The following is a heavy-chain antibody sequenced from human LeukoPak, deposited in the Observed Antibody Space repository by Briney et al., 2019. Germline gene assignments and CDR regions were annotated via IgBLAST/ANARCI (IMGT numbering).Heavy chain of an antibody. Sequence: PSETLSLTCTVSGGSISSYYWSWIRQPPGKGLEWIGYIYYSGSTNYNPSLKSRVTISVDTSKNQFSLKLSSVTAADTAVYYCASGLRPYYDSSGYNPPDYWGQGTLVTVSS. CDR1: GGSISSYY. CDR2: IYYSGST. D-gene: IGHD3-22*01. CDR3: ASGLRPYYDSSGYNPPDY. V-gene: IGHV4-59*01. J-gene: IGHJ4*02.